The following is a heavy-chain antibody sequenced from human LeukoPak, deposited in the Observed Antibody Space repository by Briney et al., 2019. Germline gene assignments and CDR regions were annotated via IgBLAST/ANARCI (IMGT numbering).Heavy chain of an antibody. Sequence: GGSLRLSCAASGFTLDDYAMHWVRQAPGKGLEWVSGISWNSGSIGYADSVKGRFTISRDNAKNSLYLQMNSLRAEDTALYYCAKDIGYCSGGSCYYYYYGMDVWGQGTTVTVSS. CDR3: AKDIGYCSGGSCYYYYYGMDV. D-gene: IGHD2-15*01. CDR2: ISWNSGSI. CDR1: GFTLDDYA. J-gene: IGHJ6*02. V-gene: IGHV3-9*01.